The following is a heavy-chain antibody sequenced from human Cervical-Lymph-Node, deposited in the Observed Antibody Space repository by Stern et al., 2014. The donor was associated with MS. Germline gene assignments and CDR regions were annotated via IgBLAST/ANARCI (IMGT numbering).Heavy chain of an antibody. V-gene: IGHV4-38-2*02. CDR3: ARGYYFDY. J-gene: IGHJ4*01. Sequence: QVQLLESGPGLVKPSGTLSLTCTVSNFSISSGFNWGWIRQPPEKGLEGIAIFYHSGRAFYNASLESRLTVSVEKSRNQVSLELQSVSAADTAVYYCARGYYFDYWGPGTLVTVSS. CDR2: FYHSGRA. CDR1: NFSISSGFN.